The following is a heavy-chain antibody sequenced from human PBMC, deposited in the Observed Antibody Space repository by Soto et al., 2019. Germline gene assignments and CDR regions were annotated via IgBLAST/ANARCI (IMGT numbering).Heavy chain of an antibody. CDR3: ARAFESIAVAGTGENYYYGMDV. CDR1: GGSISSGGYY. CDR2: IYYSGST. J-gene: IGHJ6*02. V-gene: IGHV4-61*08. D-gene: IGHD6-19*01. Sequence: PSETLSLTCTVSGGSISSGGYYWSWIRQHPGKGLEWIGYIYYSGSTNYNPSLKSRVTISVDTSKNQFSLKLSSVTAADTAVYYCARAFESIAVAGTGENYYYGMDVWGQGTTVTVSS.